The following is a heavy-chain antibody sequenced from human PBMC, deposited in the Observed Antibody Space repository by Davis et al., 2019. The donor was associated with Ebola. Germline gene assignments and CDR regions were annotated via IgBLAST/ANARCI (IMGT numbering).Heavy chain of an antibody. V-gene: IGHV3-23*01. Sequence: PGGSLRLSCAASGFIFISYAMSWVRQTPEKGLEWVSTISGYGGSTYYADSVKGRFTISRDNSKNTLFLQMNSLRADDTAVYYCAKGWDTSSWLNYWGQGTLVTVSS. CDR2: ISGYGGST. D-gene: IGHD6-13*01. CDR1: GFIFISYA. J-gene: IGHJ4*02. CDR3: AKGWDTSSWLNY.